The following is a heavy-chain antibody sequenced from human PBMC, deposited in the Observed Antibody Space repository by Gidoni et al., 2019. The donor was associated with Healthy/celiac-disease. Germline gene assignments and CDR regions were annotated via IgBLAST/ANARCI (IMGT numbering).Heavy chain of an antibody. Sequence: QVQLQESGPGLVKPSQTLSLTCTVSGGSISSGSYYWSWIRQPAGKGLEWIGRIYTSGSTNYNPSLKSRVTISVDTSKNQFSLKLSSVTAADTAVYYCAREVTMVRGASHDAFDIWGQGTMVTVSS. CDR3: AREVTMVRGASHDAFDI. CDR1: GGSISSGSYY. D-gene: IGHD3-10*01. V-gene: IGHV4-61*02. CDR2: IYTSGST. J-gene: IGHJ3*02.